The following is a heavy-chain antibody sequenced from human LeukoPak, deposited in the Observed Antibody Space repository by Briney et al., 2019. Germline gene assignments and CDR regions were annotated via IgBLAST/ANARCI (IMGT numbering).Heavy chain of an antibody. V-gene: IGHV1-18*01. CDR1: GYTFTSYG. CDR2: ISAYNGNT. D-gene: IGHD1-26*01. Sequence: ASVNVSCKASGYTFTSYGISWVRQAPGQGLEWVGWISAYNGNTNYAQKLQGRVTMTTDTSTSTAYMELRSLRSDDTAVYYCARTAVGATDFDYWGQGTLVTVSS. CDR3: ARTAVGATDFDY. J-gene: IGHJ4*02.